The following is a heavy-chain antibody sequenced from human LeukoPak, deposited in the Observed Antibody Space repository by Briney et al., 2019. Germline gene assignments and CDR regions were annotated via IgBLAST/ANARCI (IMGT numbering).Heavy chain of an antibody. CDR1: GFTFSDYW. D-gene: IGHD2-2*01. J-gene: IGHJ6*02. CDR2: INSDGSTT. V-gene: IGHV3-74*01. Sequence: GGSLRLSCAASGFTFSDYWMYWVRQVPGKGLVCVSRINSDGSTTTYADSVKGRFTISRDNSKNTLYLQMNSLRAEDTAVYYCARGSIVVVPAAKPKIYYYYGMDVWGQGTTVTVSS. CDR3: ARGSIVVVPAAKPKIYYYYGMDV.